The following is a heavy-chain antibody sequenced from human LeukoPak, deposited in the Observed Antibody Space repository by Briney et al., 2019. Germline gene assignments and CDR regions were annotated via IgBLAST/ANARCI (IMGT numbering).Heavy chain of an antibody. V-gene: IGHV3-11*01. J-gene: IGHJ6*03. CDR2: ISSSGSTI. Sequence: PGGSLRLSCAASGFTFSDYYMSWIRQAPGKGLEWVSYISSSGSTIYYADSVKGRFTISRDNAKNSLYLQMNSLRAEDTAVYYCARDDTAISYYYYYMDVWGKGTTVTVSS. CDR3: ARDDTAISYYYYYMDV. CDR1: GFTFSDYY. D-gene: IGHD5-18*01.